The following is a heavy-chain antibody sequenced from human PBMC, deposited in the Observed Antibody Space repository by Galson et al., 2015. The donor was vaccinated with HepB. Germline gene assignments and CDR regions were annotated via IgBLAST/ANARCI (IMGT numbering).Heavy chain of an antibody. CDR3: AKDKEDSYYYGMDV. Sequence: SLRLSCAASGFTFSSYWMHWVRQAPGKGLVWVSRINSDGSSTSYADSVKCRFTISRDNSKNTLYLQMNSLRAEDTAVYYCAKDKEDSYYYGMDVWGQGTTVTVSS. D-gene: IGHD3/OR15-3a*01. CDR1: GFTFSSYW. J-gene: IGHJ6*02. CDR2: INSDGSST. V-gene: IGHV3-74*01.